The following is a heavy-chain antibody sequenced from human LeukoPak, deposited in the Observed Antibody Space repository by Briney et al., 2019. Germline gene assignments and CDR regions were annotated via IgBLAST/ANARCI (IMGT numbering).Heavy chain of an antibody. CDR1: GFTFSSYA. J-gene: IGHJ4*02. CDR2: ISYDGSNK. Sequence: GGSLRLSCAASGFTFSSYAMHWVRQAPGKGLEWVAVISYDGSNKYYADSVKGRFTISRDNSKNTLYLQMNSLRAEDTAVYYCARDKDYYDSSGDFDYWGQGTPVTVSS. CDR3: ARDKDYYDSSGDFDY. D-gene: IGHD3-22*01. V-gene: IGHV3-30-3*01.